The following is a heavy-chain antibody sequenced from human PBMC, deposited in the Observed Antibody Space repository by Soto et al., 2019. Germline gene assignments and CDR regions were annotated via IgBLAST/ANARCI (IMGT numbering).Heavy chain of an antibody. CDR1: GGTFSSYA. V-gene: IGHV1-69*13. D-gene: IGHD2-15*01. CDR2: IIPIFGTA. Sequence: SVKVSCKASGGTFSSYAISWVRQAPGQGLEWMGGIIPIFGTANYAQKFQGRVTITADESTSTAYMELSSLRSEDTAVYYCARTPIEPNWFDPWGQGTLVTVSS. CDR3: ARTPIEPNWFDP. J-gene: IGHJ5*02.